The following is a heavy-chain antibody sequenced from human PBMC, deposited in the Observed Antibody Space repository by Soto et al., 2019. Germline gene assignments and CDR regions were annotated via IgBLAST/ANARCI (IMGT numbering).Heavy chain of an antibody. CDR1: GYTLTELS. V-gene: IGHV1-24*01. D-gene: IGHD3-16*01. CDR2: FDPEDGET. CDR3: ATSAGYDYVWGSPALFDY. J-gene: IGHJ4*02. Sequence: ASVKVSCKVSGYTLTELSMHWVRQAPGKGLEWMGGFDPEDGETIYAQKFQGRVTMTEDTSTDTAYMELSSLRSEDTAVYYCATSAGYDYVWGSPALFDYWGQGTLVTVSS.